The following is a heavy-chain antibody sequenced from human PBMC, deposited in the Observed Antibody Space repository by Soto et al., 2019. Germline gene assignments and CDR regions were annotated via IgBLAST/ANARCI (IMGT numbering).Heavy chain of an antibody. V-gene: IGHV3-23*01. Sequence: GGSLRLSCAASGFTFSSYAMSWVRQAPGKGLEWVSVISGSGDSTYYADSVKGRFTISRDNSKNTLYLQMNSLRAEDTAVYYCAKTPTWWDIVVVPATFDYWGQGTLVTVSS. D-gene: IGHD2-2*01. J-gene: IGHJ4*02. CDR1: GFTFSSYA. CDR2: ISGSGDST. CDR3: AKTPTWWDIVVVPATFDY.